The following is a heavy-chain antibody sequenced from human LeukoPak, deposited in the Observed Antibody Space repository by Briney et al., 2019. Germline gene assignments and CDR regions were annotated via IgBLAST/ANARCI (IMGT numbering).Heavy chain of an antibody. D-gene: IGHD4-17*01. CDR3: ARARTVWGDYEYYFDY. CDR2: TRNKANSYTT. J-gene: IGHJ4*02. CDR1: GFTFSSYA. V-gene: IGHV3-72*01. Sequence: GGSLRLSCAASGFTFSSYAMSWVRQAPGKGLEWVGRTRNKANSYTTEYAASVKGRFTISRDDSKNSLYLQMNSLKTEDTAVYYCARARTVWGDYEYYFDYWGQGTLVTVSS.